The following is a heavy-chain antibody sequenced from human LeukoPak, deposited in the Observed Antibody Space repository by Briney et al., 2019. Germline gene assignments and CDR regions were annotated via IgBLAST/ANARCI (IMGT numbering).Heavy chain of an antibody. CDR3: ARGAGIVGSTTPFDY. Sequence: PGGSLRLSCAASGFTFSNYWMHWVRQTPGKGLVWVSRINIDGTTRYADSVKGRFTISRDNAKNTVYLQMDSLRAEDTAVYYCARGAGIVGSTTPFDYWGQGALVTVSS. D-gene: IGHD1-26*01. V-gene: IGHV3-74*01. J-gene: IGHJ4*02. CDR1: GFTFSNYW. CDR2: INIDGTT.